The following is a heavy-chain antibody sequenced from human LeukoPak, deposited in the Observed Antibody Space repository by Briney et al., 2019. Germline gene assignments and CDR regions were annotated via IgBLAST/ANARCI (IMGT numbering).Heavy chain of an antibody. J-gene: IGHJ4*02. D-gene: IGHD3-10*01. CDR1: GFTFSSYG. V-gene: IGHV3-33*01. CDR3: ARDLLLWFGELSGDSDY. Sequence: PGGSLRLSCAASGFTFSSYGMHWVRQAPGKGLEWVAVIWYDGSHKYYADSVKGRFTISRDNSKNTLHLQMNSLRAEDTAVYYCARDLLLWFGELSGDSDYWGRGTLVTVSS. CDR2: IWYDGSHK.